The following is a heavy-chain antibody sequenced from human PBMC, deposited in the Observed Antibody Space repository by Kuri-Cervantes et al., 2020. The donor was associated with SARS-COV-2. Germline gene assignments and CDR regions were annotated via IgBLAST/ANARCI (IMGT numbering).Heavy chain of an antibody. CDR2: IGPSGTTK. D-gene: IGHD2-2*02. CDR1: GFIFSDYY. J-gene: IGHJ2*01. Sequence: GGSLRLSCTASGFIFSDYYMTWIRQAPGKGLEWVSNIGPSGTTKYYADSVKGRFTISRDNAKNSLYLQMNSLRAEDTAVYYCARDGIVVVPAAIWAEGYFDLWGRGTLVTVSS. CDR3: ARDGIVVVPAAIWAEGYFDL. V-gene: IGHV3-11*04.